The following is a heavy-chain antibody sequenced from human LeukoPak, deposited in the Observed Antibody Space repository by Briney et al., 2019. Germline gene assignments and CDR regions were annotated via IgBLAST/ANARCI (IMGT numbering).Heavy chain of an antibody. CDR3: ARDVVPAAMNLDY. J-gene: IGHJ4*02. Sequence: PGRSLRLSCAASGFTFSSYAMHWVRQAPGKGLEWVAVISYDGGNKYYADSVKGRFTISRDNSKNTLYLQMNSLRAEDTAVYYCARDVVPAAMNLDYWGQGTLVTVSS. D-gene: IGHD2-2*01. CDR2: ISYDGGNK. V-gene: IGHV3-30*01. CDR1: GFTFSSYA.